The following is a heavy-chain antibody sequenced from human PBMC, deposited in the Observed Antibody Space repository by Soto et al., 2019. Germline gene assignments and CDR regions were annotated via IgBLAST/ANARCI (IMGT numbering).Heavy chain of an antibody. CDR2: VSHDGRNT. D-gene: IGHD6-19*01. Sequence: VQLVESGGGVGQPGRSLRLSCAASGFTFSDYAMHWVRQAPGTGLGWVAVVSHDGRNTHYADSVKGRFTISRDSSKNTVSLEMTSLRAEDTAVYYCAKGGRQWLVTSDFNYWGQGALITVSS. CDR1: GFTFSDYA. CDR3: AKGGRQWLVTSDFNY. J-gene: IGHJ4*02. V-gene: IGHV3-30*18.